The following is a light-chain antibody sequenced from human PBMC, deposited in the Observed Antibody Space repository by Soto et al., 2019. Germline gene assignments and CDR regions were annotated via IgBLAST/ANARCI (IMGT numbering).Light chain of an antibody. Sequence: QSVLTQPASVSGSPGQSITISCTGTGGDVGGYNYVSWYQQHPGKAPSLLIYDVHNRPSGVSNRFSGSKSGNTASLTISGLQAEDEAEYFCSSYGTISTLVVFGGGTKVTVL. J-gene: IGLJ2*01. CDR3: SSYGTISTLVV. CDR2: DVH. V-gene: IGLV2-14*03. CDR1: GGDVGGYNY.